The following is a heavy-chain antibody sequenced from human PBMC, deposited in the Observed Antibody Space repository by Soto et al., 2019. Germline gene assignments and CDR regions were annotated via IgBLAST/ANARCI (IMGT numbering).Heavy chain of an antibody. D-gene: IGHD4-17*01. CDR3: ARGRTTLAY. V-gene: IGHV3-23*01. Sequence: EVQLLESGGGLVQPGGSLRLPCAASGFTFSSYAMSWVRQAPGKGLEWVSAISGSGGSTYYADSVKGRFTISRDNSKNPLYLQMNSVRAEDKAVYFCARGRTTLAYWSQGTLVTVSS. J-gene: IGHJ4*02. CDR2: ISGSGGST. CDR1: GFTFSSYA.